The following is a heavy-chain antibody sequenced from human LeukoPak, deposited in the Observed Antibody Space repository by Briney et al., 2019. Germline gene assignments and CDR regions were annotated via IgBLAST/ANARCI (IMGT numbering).Heavy chain of an antibody. CDR3: VRLYDFDSSGYYSGDY. CDR1: GYSFTTYW. Sequence: GEPLKISCKGSGYSFTTYWIGWVRQMPGKGLEWMGIIFPGDSYTKYSPSFQGQVTISVDKSISTAYLQWSSLKASDTAMYYCVRLYDFDSSGYYSGDYWGQGTLVTVSS. V-gene: IGHV5-51*01. CDR2: IFPGDSYT. J-gene: IGHJ4*02. D-gene: IGHD3-22*01.